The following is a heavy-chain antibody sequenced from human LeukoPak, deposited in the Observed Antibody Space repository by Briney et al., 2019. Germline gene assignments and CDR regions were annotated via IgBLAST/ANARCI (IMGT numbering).Heavy chain of an antibody. D-gene: IGHD5-12*01. Sequence: SETLSLTCTVSGGSISSSSYYWGWIRQPPGKGLEWIGSIYYSGSTYYNPSLKSRVTISVDTSKNQFSLKLSSVTAADTAVYYCAREANTYGGDENYFDYWGQGTLVTVSS. J-gene: IGHJ4*02. CDR3: AREANTYGGDENYFDY. CDR2: IYYSGST. V-gene: IGHV4-39*07. CDR1: GGSISSSSYY.